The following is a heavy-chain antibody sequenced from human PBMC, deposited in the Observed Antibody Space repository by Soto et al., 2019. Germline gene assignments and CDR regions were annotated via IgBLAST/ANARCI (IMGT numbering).Heavy chain of an antibody. Sequence: QLQLQESGPGLVKPSETLSLTCTVSSGSISSSSYYWGWIRQPPGKGLEWIGSIYYSGSTYYNPSLKSRVTISVDTSKNQFSLKLSSVTAADTAVYYCARSSTINWYFDLWGRGTLVTVSS. D-gene: IGHD2-2*01. V-gene: IGHV4-39*01. CDR2: IYYSGST. CDR1: SGSISSSSYY. CDR3: ARSSTINWYFDL. J-gene: IGHJ2*01.